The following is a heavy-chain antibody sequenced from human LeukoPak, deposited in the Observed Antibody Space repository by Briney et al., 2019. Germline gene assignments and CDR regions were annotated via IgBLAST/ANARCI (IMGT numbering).Heavy chain of an antibody. CDR3: ARPSAAAGTYYYYXXXX. D-gene: IGHD6-13*01. V-gene: IGHV3-23*01. J-gene: IGHJ6*03. CDR2: ISGSGGST. CDR1: GFTFSSYG. Sequence: GGSLRLSCAASGFTFSSYGMSWVRQAPGKGLEWVSAISGSGGSTYYADSVKGRFTISRDNSKNTLYLQMNSLRAEDTAVYYCARPSAAAGTYYYYXXXXWGXXXTXTVSS.